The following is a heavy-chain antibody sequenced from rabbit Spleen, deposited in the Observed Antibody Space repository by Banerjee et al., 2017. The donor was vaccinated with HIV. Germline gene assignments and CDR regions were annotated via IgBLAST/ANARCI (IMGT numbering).Heavy chain of an antibody. CDR2: IGAGSGIT. D-gene: IGHD2-1*01. CDR1: GFSSTTNYY. V-gene: IGHV1S40*01. CDR3: VRDLGYDDYSEKGYFNL. Sequence: QSLEESGGDLVKPGASLTLTCTASGFSSTTNYYMCWVRQAPGKGLEWIACIGAGSGITEYASWVNGRFTFSKTSSTTVTLQMTSLTVADTATYFCVRDLGYDDYSEKGYFNLWGQGTLVTVS. J-gene: IGHJ4*01.